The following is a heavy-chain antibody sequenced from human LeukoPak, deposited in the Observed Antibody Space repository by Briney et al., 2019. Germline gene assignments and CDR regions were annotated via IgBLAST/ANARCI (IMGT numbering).Heavy chain of an antibody. V-gene: IGHV4-59*01. J-gene: IGHJ4*02. Sequence: SETLSLTCTGSGGSISSYYWSWLRLPPGKGLEGLRFNYYSGSTNYSRSLKSRVIIPVDTSKNHFSLILTSVTAADTAVYYCARGNIAVAGTLEYWGQGTLVTVRS. CDR2: NYYSGST. CDR3: ARGNIAVAGTLEY. CDR1: GGSISSYY. D-gene: IGHD6-13*01.